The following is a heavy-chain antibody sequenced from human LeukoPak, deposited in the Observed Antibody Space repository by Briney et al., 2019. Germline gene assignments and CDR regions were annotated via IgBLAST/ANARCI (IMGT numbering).Heavy chain of an antibody. CDR3: ARVGSTSSFYMDV. Sequence: SETLSLTCTVSGGSISSYYWSWIRQPPGKGLEWIGYIHYSGSTHYNPSLKSRVTISVDTSKNQFSLKLSSVTAADTAVYYCARVGSTSSFYMDVWGKGTTVTVSS. V-gene: IGHV4-59*12. D-gene: IGHD2-2*01. CDR2: IHYSGST. CDR1: GGSISSYY. J-gene: IGHJ6*03.